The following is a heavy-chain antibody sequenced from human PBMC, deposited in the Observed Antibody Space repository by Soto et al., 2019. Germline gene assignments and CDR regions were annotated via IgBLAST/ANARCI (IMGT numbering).Heavy chain of an antibody. Sequence: QVQLVESGGGVVQPGRSLRLSCAASGFTFSSYGMHWVRQAPGKGLEWVAVISYDGSNKYYADSVKGRFTISRDNSKNTLYLQMNSLRAEDTAVYYCAKERSTRFRYYYYGMDVW. J-gene: IGHJ6*01. CDR2: ISYDGSNK. CDR3: AKERSTRFRYYYYGMDV. CDR1: GFTFSSYG. D-gene: IGHD4-17*01. V-gene: IGHV3-30*18.